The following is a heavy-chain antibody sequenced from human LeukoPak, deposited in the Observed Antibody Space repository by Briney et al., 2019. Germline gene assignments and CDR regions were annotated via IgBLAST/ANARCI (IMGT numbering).Heavy chain of an antibody. CDR1: GITLSNYG. CDR2: ISGSGGST. D-gene: IGHD3-10*01. V-gene: IGHV3-23*01. J-gene: IGHJ4*02. Sequence: PGGSLRLSCAVSGITLSNYGMSWVRQAPGKGLEWVAGISGSGGSTYYADSVKGRFTISRDNSKNTLYLQMNSLRAEDTALYYCAKGSEGINYWGQGTLVTVSS. CDR3: AKGSEGINY.